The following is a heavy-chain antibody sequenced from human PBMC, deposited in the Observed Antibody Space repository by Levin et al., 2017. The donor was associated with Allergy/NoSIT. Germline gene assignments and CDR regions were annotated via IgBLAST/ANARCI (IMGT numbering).Heavy chain of an antibody. D-gene: IGHD6-13*01. CDR1: GGSFSGYF. V-gene: IGHV4-34*01. CDR3: ARRGSWYRHFDL. J-gene: IGHJ4*02. Sequence: TPSETLSLTCAVHGGSFSGYFWSWIRQPPGKGLEWIGEINHRGSTNYNPSLKSRVTISVDKSDNQFSLKLRPVIASDTAVYYCARRGSWYRHFDLWGLGTLVTVSS. CDR2: INHRGST.